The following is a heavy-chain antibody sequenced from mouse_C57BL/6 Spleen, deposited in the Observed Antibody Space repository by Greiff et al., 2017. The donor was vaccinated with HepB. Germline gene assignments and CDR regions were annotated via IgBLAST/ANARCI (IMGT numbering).Heavy chain of an antibody. D-gene: IGHD2-3*01. J-gene: IGHJ4*01. CDR2: IDPNSGGT. CDR3: ARGGYYFFYAMDY. Sequence: VQLQQPGAELVKPGASVKLSCKASGYTFTSYWMHWVKQRPGRGREWIGRIDPNSGGTKYNEKFKSKATLTVDKPSSTAYMQLSSLTSEDSAVYYCARGGYYFFYAMDYWGQGTSVTVSS. CDR1: GYTFTSYW. V-gene: IGHV1-72*01.